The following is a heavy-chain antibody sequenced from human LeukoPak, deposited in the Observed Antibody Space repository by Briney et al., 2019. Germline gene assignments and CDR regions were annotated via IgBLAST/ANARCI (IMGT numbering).Heavy chain of an antibody. D-gene: IGHD1-20*01. Sequence: GGSLRLSCAASGFTVSSNYMSWVRQAPGKGLEWVSVVYSGGSAYYADSVKGRFTISRDNSKNTLYLQMNSLRAEDTAVYFCGRGTNWSPLDFDSWGQGTRVTVSS. V-gene: IGHV3-53*01. CDR3: GRGTNWSPLDFDS. CDR1: GFTVSSNY. J-gene: IGHJ4*02. CDR2: VYSGGSA.